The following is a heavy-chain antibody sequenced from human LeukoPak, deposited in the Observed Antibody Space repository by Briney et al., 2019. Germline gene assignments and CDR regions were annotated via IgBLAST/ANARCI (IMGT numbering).Heavy chain of an antibody. CDR2: INHSGST. Sequence: SETLSLTCAVYGGSFSGYYWSWIRQPPGRGLEWIGEINHSGSTNYNPSLKSRVTISVDTSKNQFSLKLSSVTAADTAVYYCARARDGLNDYWGQGTLVTVSS. CDR1: GGSFSGYY. D-gene: IGHD5-24*01. J-gene: IGHJ4*02. CDR3: ARARDGLNDY. V-gene: IGHV4-34*01.